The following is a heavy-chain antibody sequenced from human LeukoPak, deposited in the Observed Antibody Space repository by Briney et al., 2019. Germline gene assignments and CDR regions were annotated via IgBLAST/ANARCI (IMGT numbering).Heavy chain of an antibody. CDR2: INTNSGGT. CDR1: GYTFTGYY. V-gene: IGHV1-2*02. CDR3: ARDRLAAAGNNWFAP. D-gene: IGHD6-13*01. Sequence: ASVKVSCKASGYTFTGYYMHWVRQAPGQGREWMGWINTNSGGTNYAQKFQGRVTMTRDTSISTAYMELSRLRSDDTAVYLCARDRLAAAGNNWFAPWGQGTLVTVSS. J-gene: IGHJ5*02.